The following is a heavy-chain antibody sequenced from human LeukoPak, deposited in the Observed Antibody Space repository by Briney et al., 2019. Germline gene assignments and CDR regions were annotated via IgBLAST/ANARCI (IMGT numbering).Heavy chain of an antibody. CDR2: ISSSGSTI. V-gene: IGHV3-11*01. CDR1: GFTFSDYY. D-gene: IGHD3-9*01. J-gene: IGHJ4*02. Sequence: EGSLRLSCAASGFTFSDYYMSWIRQAPGKGLGWVSYISSSGSTIYYADSVKGRFTISRDNAKNSLYLQMNSLRAEDTAVYYCARDISYYDILTGYLGGALDYWGQGTLVTVSS. CDR3: ARDISYYDILTGYLGGALDY.